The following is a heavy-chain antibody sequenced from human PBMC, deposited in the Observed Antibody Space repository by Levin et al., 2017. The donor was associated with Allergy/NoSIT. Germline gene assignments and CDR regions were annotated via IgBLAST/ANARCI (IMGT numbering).Heavy chain of an antibody. J-gene: IGHJ5*02. Sequence: GESLKISCAASGFMFRDYEMTWVRQAPGKGLEWLSYISKRGSTIHYADSVKGRFTISRDDAKDTLYLQMNSLRADETADYYCARKGFWGSSACYTTAGVWFDPWGQGTLVIVSS. V-gene: IGHV3-48*03. CDR3: ARKGFWGSSACYTTAGVWFDP. D-gene: IGHD2-2*01. CDR2: ISKRGSTI. CDR1: GFMFRDYE.